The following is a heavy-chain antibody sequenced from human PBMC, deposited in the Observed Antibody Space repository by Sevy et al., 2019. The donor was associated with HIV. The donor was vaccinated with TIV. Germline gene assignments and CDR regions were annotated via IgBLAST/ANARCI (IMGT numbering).Heavy chain of an antibody. D-gene: IGHD3-3*01. Sequence: GGSLRLSCAASGFTFSSYWMSWVRQAPGKGLEWVANIKQGGSEKYYVDSVKGRFTISRDNAKNSLYLQMNSLRAEDTAVYYCARVQTPYCDFWSGYSAYYYYGMDVWGQGTTVTVSS. V-gene: IGHV3-7*01. CDR3: ARVQTPYCDFWSGYSAYYYYGMDV. J-gene: IGHJ6*02. CDR2: IKQGGSEK. CDR1: GFTFSSYW.